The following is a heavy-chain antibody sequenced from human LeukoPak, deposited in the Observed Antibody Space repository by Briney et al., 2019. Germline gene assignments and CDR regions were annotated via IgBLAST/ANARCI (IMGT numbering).Heavy chain of an antibody. CDR2: IIPIFGTT. CDR3: ARGGEANYYDTSGYYLYYY. V-gene: IGHV1-69*05. CDR1: GGTFSSYA. J-gene: IGHJ4*02. Sequence: SVKVSCKASGGTFSSYAISWVRQAPGQGLEWMGGIIPIFGTTNYAQKFQGRVTITTDESTSTAYMELSSLRSEDTAVYYCARGGEANYYDTSGYYLYYYWGQGTLVTVSS. D-gene: IGHD3-22*01.